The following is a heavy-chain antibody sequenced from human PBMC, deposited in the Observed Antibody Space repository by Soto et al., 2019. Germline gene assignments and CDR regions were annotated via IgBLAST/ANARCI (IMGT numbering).Heavy chain of an antibody. Sequence: QVQLVESGGGVVQPGRSLRLSCAASGFTFSSYGMHWVRQAPGKGLEWVAVISYDGSNKYYADSVKGRFTISRENSKNTRYLQMNSRRAEATAVYYCAKILQLGDNAYYYYGMDAWGQGTTVTVSS. V-gene: IGHV3-30*18. J-gene: IGHJ6*02. CDR1: GFTFSSYG. CDR2: ISYDGSNK. D-gene: IGHD2-21*02. CDR3: AKILQLGDNAYYYYGMDA.